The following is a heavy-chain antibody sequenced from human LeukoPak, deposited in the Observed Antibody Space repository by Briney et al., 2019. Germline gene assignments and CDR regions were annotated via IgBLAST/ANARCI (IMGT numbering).Heavy chain of an antibody. CDR1: GYTFTSYD. CDR3: ARENFGVDPRNNWFDP. V-gene: IGHV1-8*01. Sequence: ASVKVSCKASGYTFTSYDINWVRQATGQGLEWMGWMNPNSGNTGYAQKFQGRVTMTRNTSISTAYMELSSLRSEDTAVYYCARENFGVDPRNNWFDPWGQGTLVTVSS. CDR2: MNPNSGNT. D-gene: IGHD3-3*01. J-gene: IGHJ5*02.